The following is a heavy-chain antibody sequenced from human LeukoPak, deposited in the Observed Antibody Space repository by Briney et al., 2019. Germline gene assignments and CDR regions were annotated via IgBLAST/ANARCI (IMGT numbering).Heavy chain of an antibody. Sequence: PSRTLSLTCTVSGGSISSGDYYWSWIRQPPGKGLEWIGYISQSGSTYYNPSLKSRVIISIDRSKNQFSLKLSSVTAADTAVYYCATRGDTKGFPFDYWGQGTLVTVSS. J-gene: IGHJ4*02. D-gene: IGHD5-18*01. CDR1: GGSISSGDYY. V-gene: IGHV4-30-2*01. CDR3: ATRGDTKGFPFDY. CDR2: ISQSGST.